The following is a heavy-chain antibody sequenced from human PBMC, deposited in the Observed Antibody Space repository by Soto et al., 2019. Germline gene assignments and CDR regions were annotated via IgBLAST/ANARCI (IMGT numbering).Heavy chain of an antibody. CDR3: ARGLPGYYGADV. CDR1: DFTSGSTW. CDR2: IKGDASST. J-gene: IGHJ6*02. Sequence: EVQLVESGGGLVQPGGPLRIPGEASDFTSGSTWLHWAGQAPGKGLVWVSRIKGDASSTNYADLVKGRFIISRDSAENTLYLQMNSLRAEDTAVYYCARGLPGYYGADVWGQGTTVTVSS. D-gene: IGHD5-18*01. V-gene: IGHV3-74*01.